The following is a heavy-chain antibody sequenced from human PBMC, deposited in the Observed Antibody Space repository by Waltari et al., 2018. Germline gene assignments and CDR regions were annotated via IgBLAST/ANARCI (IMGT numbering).Heavy chain of an antibody. CDR2: IGWNSGAI. Sequence: EVQLVASGGGLVQPGRSLRLSCVGSGFTFDDYAMYWVRQRPGTGLEWGSGIGWNSGAIGYADSVRGRFSTYRDNAKKSLYLQMGRLRPEDTALYYCVKGGWGFGAFYEQHWGQGIQVTVSS. V-gene: IGHV3-9*01. D-gene: IGHD3-10*01. CDR1: GFTFDDYA. CDR3: VKGGWGFGAFYEQH. J-gene: IGHJ4*02.